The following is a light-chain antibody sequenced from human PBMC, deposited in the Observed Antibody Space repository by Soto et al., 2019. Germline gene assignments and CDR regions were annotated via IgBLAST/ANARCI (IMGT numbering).Light chain of an antibody. CDR3: LSYADTAYV. J-gene: IGLJ1*01. CDR2: EVS. Sequence: QSVLTQPPSASGTPRQSVTISCAGTSSDVGGYNYVSWYQQYPGKVPKLMIYEVSERPSGVPDRFSGSKSGNTAFLTVSGLQAEDEADYYCLSYADTAYVFGTGTKLTVL. V-gene: IGLV2-8*01. CDR1: SSDVGGYNY.